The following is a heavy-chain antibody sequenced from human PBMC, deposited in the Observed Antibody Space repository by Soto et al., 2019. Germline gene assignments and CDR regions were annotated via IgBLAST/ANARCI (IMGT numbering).Heavy chain of an antibody. Sequence: GASGKVCCEGTGCSFTVYYIHCLRQAPGQGLEWMGSINPNSGGTNYAQKFQGRGTMNRHMALSRVYMELSRLRSDDTAVYYCARIHSYYEFWSGSMGQNWFDPWGQ. CDR1: GCSFTVYY. D-gene: IGHD3-3*01. CDR3: ARIHSYYEFWSGSMGQNWFDP. V-gene: IGHV1-2*02. CDR2: INPNSGGT. J-gene: IGHJ5*02.